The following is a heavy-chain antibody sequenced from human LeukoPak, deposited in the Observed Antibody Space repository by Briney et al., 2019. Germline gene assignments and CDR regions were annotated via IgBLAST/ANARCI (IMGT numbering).Heavy chain of an antibody. V-gene: IGHV3-30-3*01. CDR1: GFTFSSYA. D-gene: IGHD2-2*01. J-gene: IGHJ4*02. Sequence: PGGSLRLSCAASGFTFSSYAMHWVRQAPGKGLEWVAVISYDGSNKYYADSVKGRFTISRDNSKNTLYLQMNSLRAEDTAVYYCARDHCSSTSCYGPYIDYWGQGTLVTVSS. CDR3: ARDHCSSTSCYGPYIDY. CDR2: ISYDGSNK.